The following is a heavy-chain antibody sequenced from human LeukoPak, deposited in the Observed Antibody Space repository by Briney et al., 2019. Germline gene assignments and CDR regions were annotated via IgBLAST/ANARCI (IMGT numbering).Heavy chain of an antibody. J-gene: IGHJ4*02. CDR3: ARQLRGEAVAGHLQPFDY. Sequence: SETLSLTCTVSVGPFNIYYWSWIRHPPGKGREGIGYFRYPGNTDYNPSLKSRVTISEDTSKKQFSLKLSSVTAADTAVYFCARQLRGEAVAGHLQPFDYWGQGTLVTVSS. V-gene: IGHV4-59*08. D-gene: IGHD6-19*01. CDR2: FRYPGNT. CDR1: VGPFNIYY.